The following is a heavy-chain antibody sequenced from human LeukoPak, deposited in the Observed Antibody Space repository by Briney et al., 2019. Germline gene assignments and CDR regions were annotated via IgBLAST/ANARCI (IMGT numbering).Heavy chain of an antibody. CDR2: TYYRSKWYN. D-gene: IGHD3-22*01. V-gene: IGHV6-1*01. CDR1: GDSVSSNSAA. J-gene: IGHJ5*02. Sequence: KPSQTLSLTCAISGDSVSSNSAAWNWIRQSPSRGLEWLGRTYYRSKWYNDYAVSVKSRITINPDTSKNQFSLQLNSVTPEDTAVYYCARDGPRHYYDSSGYYSHSSYNWFDPWGQGTLVTVSS. CDR3: ARDGPRHYYDSSGYYSHSSYNWFDP.